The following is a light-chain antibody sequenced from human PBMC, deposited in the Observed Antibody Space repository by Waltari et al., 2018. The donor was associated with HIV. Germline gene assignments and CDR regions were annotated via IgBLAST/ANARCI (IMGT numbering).Light chain of an antibody. CDR2: QDN. CDR1: NLGATS. J-gene: IGLJ2*01. Sequence: SFELTQPPSVSVSPGQTASTTCSGDNLGATSYCWYQQKPVQSPLLVIYQDNKRPSGIPERFSGSNSGNTATLTISGAQAMDEADYYCQAWDSNTAVFGGGTKLTVL. V-gene: IGLV3-1*01. CDR3: QAWDSNTAV.